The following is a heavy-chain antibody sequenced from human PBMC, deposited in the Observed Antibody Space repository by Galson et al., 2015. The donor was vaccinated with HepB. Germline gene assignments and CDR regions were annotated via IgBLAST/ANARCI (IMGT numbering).Heavy chain of an antibody. CDR3: TRTEGADYPTY. CDR2: IRNRDFGGTT. CDR1: GFTFGDYA. D-gene: IGHD4-11*01. V-gene: IGHV3-49*03. Sequence: SLRLSCAGSGFTFGDYAMSWFRQAPGKGLDWVGFIRNRDFGGTTEYAASVKGRFTISRDDSKNIAYLQMNSLKIDDTAVYYCTRTEGADYPTYWGQGTLVTVSS. J-gene: IGHJ4*02.